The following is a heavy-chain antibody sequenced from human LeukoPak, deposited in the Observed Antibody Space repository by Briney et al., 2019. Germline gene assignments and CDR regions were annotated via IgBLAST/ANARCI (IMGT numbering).Heavy chain of an antibody. CDR1: GFTFSSYA. V-gene: IGHV3-23*01. J-gene: IGHJ4*02. CDR3: AKGSGSSCYSPCDY. D-gene: IGHD2-15*01. Sequence: GGSLRLSCAASGFTFSSYAMSWVRRAPGKGLEWVSAISGSGGSTYYADSVKGRFTISRDNSKNTLYLQMNSLRAEDTAVYYCAKGSGSSCYSPCDYWGQGILVTVSS. CDR2: ISGSGGST.